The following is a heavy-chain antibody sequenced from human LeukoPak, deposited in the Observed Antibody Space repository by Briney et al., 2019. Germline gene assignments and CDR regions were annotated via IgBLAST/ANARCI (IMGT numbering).Heavy chain of an antibody. CDR2: MSSSVTTI. Sequence: GGSLRLSCAASGFTFSNYGMHWVRQAPGKGLEWVSYMSSSVTTIYYGDSVKGRFTISRDNIKNSLYLQMNSLRADDTAVYYCARESRYAFDIWGQGTMVTVSS. J-gene: IGHJ3*02. CDR1: GFTFSNYG. V-gene: IGHV3-48*04. CDR3: ARESRYAFDI.